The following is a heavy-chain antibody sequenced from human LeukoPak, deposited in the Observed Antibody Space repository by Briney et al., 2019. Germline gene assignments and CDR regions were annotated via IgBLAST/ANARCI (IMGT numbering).Heavy chain of an antibody. D-gene: IGHD3-10*02. Sequence: HPGGSLRLSCAASGFTFSSYWMHWVRQAPGKGLVWVSRINSDGSSTNYADSVKGRFTISRDNAKNTLHLQMNSLRAEDTAVYYCAELGITMIGGVWGKGTTVTISS. V-gene: IGHV3-74*01. CDR3: AELGITMIGGV. CDR1: GFTFSSYW. CDR2: INSDGSST. J-gene: IGHJ6*04.